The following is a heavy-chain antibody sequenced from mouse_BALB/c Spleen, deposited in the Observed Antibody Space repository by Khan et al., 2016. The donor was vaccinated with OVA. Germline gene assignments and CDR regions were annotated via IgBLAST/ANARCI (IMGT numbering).Heavy chain of an antibody. Sequence: VQLKESGPELMKPGASVKISCKASGYSFTSYYIHWIMQSHGKSLEWIGYIDPFSGGITYNQKFKGKATLTVDKSSSTAYIYFSNLTSEDSAVYYCTRHGYVAWFTYGGKGTLVTVSA. CDR3: TRHGYVAWFTY. V-gene: IGHV1S135*01. D-gene: IGHD2-2*01. CDR2: IDPFSGGI. J-gene: IGHJ3*01. CDR1: GYSFTSYY.